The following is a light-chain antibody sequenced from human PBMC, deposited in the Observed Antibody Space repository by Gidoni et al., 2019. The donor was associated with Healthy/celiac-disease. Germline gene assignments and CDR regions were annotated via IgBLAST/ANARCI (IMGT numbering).Light chain of an antibody. Sequence: EIVLTQAPGTLSLSPGERATLSCRASQSVSSSYLAWYQQNPGQAPRLLIYGASSRATGIPDMFSGSGSGTDFTLTISRLEPEDFAVYYCQQYGSSPQTFGQGTKVEIK. CDR1: QSVSSSY. CDR2: GAS. CDR3: QQYGSSPQT. J-gene: IGKJ1*01. V-gene: IGKV3-20*01.